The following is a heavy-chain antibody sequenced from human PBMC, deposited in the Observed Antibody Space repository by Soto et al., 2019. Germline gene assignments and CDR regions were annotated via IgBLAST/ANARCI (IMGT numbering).Heavy chain of an antibody. CDR3: ACTRGGGWFNKTAEGSFDA. D-gene: IGHD2-15*01. CDR2: IYYSGST. CDR1: GGSISSSSYY. Sequence: SETLSLTCTVSGGSISSSSYYWGWIRQPPGKGLEWIGSIYYSGSTYYNPSLKSRVTISVDTSKNQLALKLSSVTAADTAVYYCACTRGGGWFNKTAEGSFDACAQGAQVTVSS. V-gene: IGHV4-39*01. J-gene: IGHJ5*01.